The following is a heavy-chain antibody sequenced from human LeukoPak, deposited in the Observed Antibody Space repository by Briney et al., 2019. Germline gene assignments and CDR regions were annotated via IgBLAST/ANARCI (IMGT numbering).Heavy chain of an antibody. Sequence: ASVKVSCKASGYTFTGYYMHWVRQAPGQGLEWMGRIIPMFGSPDYAQKFQGRVTITTDESMKTAYMEVSSLTSDDTAVYYCARGMGYSYVLDYWGQGALVTVSS. CDR3: ARGMGYSYVLDY. D-gene: IGHD1-26*01. CDR2: IIPMFGSP. V-gene: IGHV1-2*02. CDR1: GYTFTGYY. J-gene: IGHJ4*02.